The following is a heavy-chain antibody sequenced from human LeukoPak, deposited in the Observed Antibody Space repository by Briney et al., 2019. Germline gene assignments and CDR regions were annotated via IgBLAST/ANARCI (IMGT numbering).Heavy chain of an antibody. CDR1: GDSLTEVP. CDR2: FDPEEGET. CDR3: ATMRDFATIAVPGFNV. D-gene: IGHD6-19*01. V-gene: IGHV1-24*01. Sequence: ASVTVSCKVSGDSLTEVPMYWVRQAPGKGIEWMGGFDPEEGETIYAQKFQGRVTMTEDTSTDTAYMELSSLRSEDTAIYYCATMRDFATIAVPGFNVWGKGTTVTVSS. J-gene: IGHJ6*04.